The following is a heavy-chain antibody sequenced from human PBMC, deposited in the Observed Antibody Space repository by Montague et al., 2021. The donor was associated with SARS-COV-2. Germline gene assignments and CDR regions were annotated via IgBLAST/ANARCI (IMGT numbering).Heavy chain of an antibody. CDR1: GFTFSAYS. CDR3: ARGGTYYDIWGGYRNYYYGMDV. J-gene: IGHJ6*02. V-gene: IGHV3-48*04. D-gene: IGHD3-3*01. CDR2: ISSSSSTI. Sequence: SLRLSCAASGFTFSAYSMNWVRQAPGKGLEWVSYISSSSSTIYXXXSXXXRFXISRDNAKNSLYLQMNSLRAEDTAVYYCARGGTYYDIWGGYRNYYYGMDVWGQGTTVTVSS.